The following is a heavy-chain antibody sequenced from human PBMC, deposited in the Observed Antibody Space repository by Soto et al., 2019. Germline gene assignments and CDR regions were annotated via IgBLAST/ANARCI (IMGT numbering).Heavy chain of an antibody. D-gene: IGHD3-22*01. V-gene: IGHV4-4*07. CDR1: GGSISSYY. CDR2: IYTSGST. J-gene: IGHJ4*02. Sequence: SATLSLTCTVSGGSISSYYWGWIRQPAGKGLEWIGRIYTSGSTNYNPSLKSRVTMSVDTSKNQFSLKLSSVTAADTAVYYCARDRNYYDSSGYYGNYFDYWGQGTLVTVSS. CDR3: ARDRNYYDSSGYYGNYFDY.